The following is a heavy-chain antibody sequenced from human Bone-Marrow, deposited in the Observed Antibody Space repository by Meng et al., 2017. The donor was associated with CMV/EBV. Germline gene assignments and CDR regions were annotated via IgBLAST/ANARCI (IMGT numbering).Heavy chain of an antibody. CDR3: ARGLSISSSYFYYGMHV. CDR1: GDTFSGYY. Sequence: ASVKVSCKASGDTFSGYYVHWVRQAPGQGLEWMGTLNSSGGSTSYPQKIQGRVTMTSDTSTNTVYMELSTLRSEDTAIYYCARGLSISSSYFYYGMHVWGQGTTVTVSS. V-gene: IGHV1-46*01. CDR2: LNSSGGST. D-gene: IGHD3-10*01. J-gene: IGHJ6*02.